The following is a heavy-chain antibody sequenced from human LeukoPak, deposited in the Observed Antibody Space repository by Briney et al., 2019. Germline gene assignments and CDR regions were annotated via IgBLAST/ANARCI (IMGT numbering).Heavy chain of an antibody. V-gene: IGHV1-2*02. CDR3: ARDNIEWELLSFADAFDI. D-gene: IGHD1-26*01. CDR1: GYTFTGYY. Sequence: GASVKVSCKASGYTFTGYYMHWVRQAPGQGLEWMGWINPNSGGTNYAQKFQGRVTMTRDTSISTAYVELSRLRSDDTAVYYCARDNIEWELLSFADAFDIWGQGTMVTVSS. J-gene: IGHJ3*02. CDR2: INPNSGGT.